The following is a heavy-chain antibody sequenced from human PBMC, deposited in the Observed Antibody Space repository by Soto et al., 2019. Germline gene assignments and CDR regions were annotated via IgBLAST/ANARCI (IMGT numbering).Heavy chain of an antibody. V-gene: IGHV4-28*03. D-gene: IGHD5-18*01. Sequence: SETLSLTCAVSGYSISSSNWWGWIRQPPGKGLEWIGYIYYSGSTYYNPSLKSRVTMSVDTSKNQFSLKLSSVTAVDTAVYYCARGYSYGRDAFDIWGQGAMVTVSS. CDR1: GYSISSSNW. CDR3: ARGYSYGRDAFDI. CDR2: IYYSGST. J-gene: IGHJ3*02.